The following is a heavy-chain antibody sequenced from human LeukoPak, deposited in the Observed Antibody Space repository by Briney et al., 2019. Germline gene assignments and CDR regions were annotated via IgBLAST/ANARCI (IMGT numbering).Heavy chain of an antibody. CDR3: ASNLYSYGFDY. CDR2: IYYSGNT. J-gene: IGHJ4*02. D-gene: IGHD5-18*01. CDR1: GGSISSSIYY. V-gene: IGHV4-39*01. Sequence: SETLSLTCTVSGGSISSSIYYWGWIRQPPGKGLEWIVSIYYSGNTYYNPSLKSRLTISVDTSKNQFSLKLSSVTAADTAVYYCASNLYSYGFDYWGQGTLVTVSS.